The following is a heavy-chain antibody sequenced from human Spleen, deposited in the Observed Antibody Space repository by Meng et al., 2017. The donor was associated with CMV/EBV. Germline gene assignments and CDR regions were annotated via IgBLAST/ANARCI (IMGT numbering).Heavy chain of an antibody. Sequence: GESLKISCAASGFTFSSYAMHWVRQAPGKGLEWVAVISYDGSNKYYADSVKGRFTISRDNSKNTLYLQMNSLRAEDTAMYYCAREENSSGNWFDPWGQGTLVTVSS. D-gene: IGHD6-19*01. J-gene: IGHJ5*02. CDR2: ISYDGSNK. CDR3: AREENSSGNWFDP. CDR1: GFTFSSYA. V-gene: IGHV3-30-3*01.